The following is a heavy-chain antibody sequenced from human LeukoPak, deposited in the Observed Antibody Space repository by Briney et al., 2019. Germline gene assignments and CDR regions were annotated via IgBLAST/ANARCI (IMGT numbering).Heavy chain of an antibody. J-gene: IGHJ6*03. D-gene: IGHD3-16*01. V-gene: IGHV4-34*01. Sequence: PSETLSLTCAVSGGSFSGYYWSWIRQPPGKGLEWIGEINHSGSTTYNPSLKSRVTISVDTSKNQFSLKLSSVTAADTAVYYCARGRGLGYYYYMDVWGKGTTVTVSS. CDR2: INHSGST. CDR3: ARGRGLGYYYYMDV. CDR1: GGSFSGYY.